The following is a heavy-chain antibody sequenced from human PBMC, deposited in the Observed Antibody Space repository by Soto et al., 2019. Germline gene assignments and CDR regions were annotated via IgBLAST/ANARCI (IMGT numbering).Heavy chain of an antibody. CDR3: ARGDYDILTGYYPIDY. CDR1: GYTFTSYA. D-gene: IGHD3-9*01. CDR2: INAGNGNT. V-gene: IGHV1-3*01. Sequence: ASVKVSCKASGYTFTSYAMHWVRQAPGQRLEWMGWINAGNGNTKYSQKFQGRVTITRDTSASTAYMELSSLRSEDTAVYYCARGDYDILTGYYPIDYWGQGTLVTVSS. J-gene: IGHJ4*02.